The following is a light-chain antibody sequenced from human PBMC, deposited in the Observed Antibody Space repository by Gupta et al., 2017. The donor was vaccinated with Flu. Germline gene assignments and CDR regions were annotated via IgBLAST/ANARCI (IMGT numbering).Light chain of an antibody. V-gene: IGKV1-39*01. Sequence: DIQMTQSPSSLSASVGDRVTITCRASQSISSYLNWYQQKPGKAPKLLIYAASSLQSGVPSRFSGSGSGTDFTLTISSLQPEDFATYYCQQSYSTLVTFGQGTXVEIK. CDR2: AAS. J-gene: IGKJ1*01. CDR1: QSISSY. CDR3: QQSYSTLVT.